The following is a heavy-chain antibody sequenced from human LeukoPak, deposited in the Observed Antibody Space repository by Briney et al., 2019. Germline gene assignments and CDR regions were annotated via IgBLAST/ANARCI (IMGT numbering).Heavy chain of an antibody. J-gene: IGHJ4*02. V-gene: IGHV4-59*01. CDR3: ARGRLDTASDY. Sequence: KPSETLSLTCTVSGGSISSYYWSWIRQPPGKGLEWIGYIYYSGGTNYNPSLKSRVTISVDTSKNQFSLKLSSVTAADTAVYYCARGRLDTASDYWGQGTLVTVSS. D-gene: IGHD5-18*01. CDR2: IYYSGGT. CDR1: GGSISSYY.